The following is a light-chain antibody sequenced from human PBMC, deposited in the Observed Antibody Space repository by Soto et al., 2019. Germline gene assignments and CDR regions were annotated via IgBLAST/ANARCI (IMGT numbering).Light chain of an antibody. CDR1: TGAVTSGYY. V-gene: IGLV7-43*01. CDR3: LLYYGGQLGV. Sequence: QAVVTQEPSLTVSPGGTVTLTCATSTGAVTSGYYPNWFQQKPGRAPRALIYSTNNKYSWTPARFSGSLLGGKAALTLSGVQPEDEADYYCLLYYGGQLGVFGGGTQLTVL. CDR2: STN. J-gene: IGLJ2*01.